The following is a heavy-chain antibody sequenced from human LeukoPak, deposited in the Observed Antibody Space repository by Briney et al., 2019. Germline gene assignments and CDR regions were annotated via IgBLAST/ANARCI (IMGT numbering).Heavy chain of an antibody. V-gene: IGHV1-69*13. J-gene: IGHJ4*02. CDR3: ARLTDYYDSSGYSGFDY. CDR1: GATFSSYA. D-gene: IGHD3-22*01. Sequence: VASVKLSCKATGATFSSYAITLVRQAPGQGLEWMGGIIPIFGTANYAQKFQGRVTITADESTSTAYMELSSLRSEDTAVYYCARLTDYYDSSGYSGFDYWGQGTLVTVSS. CDR2: IIPIFGTA.